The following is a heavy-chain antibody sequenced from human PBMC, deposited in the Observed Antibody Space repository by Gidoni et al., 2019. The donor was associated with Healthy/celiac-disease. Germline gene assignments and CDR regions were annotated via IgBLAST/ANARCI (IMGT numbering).Heavy chain of an antibody. J-gene: IGHJ6*02. Sequence: QLQLQESGPGLVKPSEPLSLPCTVSGGSISSSSYYWGWIRQPPGKGLEWIGSIYDSGSTYYNPSLKSRVTISVDTSKNQFSLKLSSVTAADTAVYYCARELVVVAATFAYYYYYGMDVWGQGTTVTVSS. CDR1: GGSISSSSYY. D-gene: IGHD2-15*01. CDR3: ARELVVVAATFAYYYYYGMDV. CDR2: IYDSGST. V-gene: IGHV4-39*02.